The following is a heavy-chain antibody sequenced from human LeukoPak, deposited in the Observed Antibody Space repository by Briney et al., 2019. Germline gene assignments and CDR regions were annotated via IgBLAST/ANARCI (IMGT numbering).Heavy chain of an antibody. CDR2: ISWDGGST. CDR3: AEDGGISSFFTHYYMDV. Sequence: PGGSLRLSCAASGFTFDDYAMHWVRQAPGKGLEWVSLISWDGGSTYYADSVKGRFTISRDNSKNSLYLQMNSLRAEDTALYYCAEDGGISSFFTHYYMDVWGKGTTVTVSS. V-gene: IGHV3-43D*03. J-gene: IGHJ6*03. D-gene: IGHD6-6*01. CDR1: GFTFDDYA.